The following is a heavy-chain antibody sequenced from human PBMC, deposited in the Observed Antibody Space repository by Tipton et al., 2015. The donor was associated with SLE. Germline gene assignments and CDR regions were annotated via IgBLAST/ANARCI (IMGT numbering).Heavy chain of an antibody. Sequence: GLVKPSETLSLTCTVSGGSISSYYWSWIRQPPGKGLEWIGYIYYSGSTNYNPSLKSRVTISVDTSKNQFSLKLSSVTAADTAVYYCATVDTAMVTSFDYWGQGTLVTVSS. CDR1: GGSISSYY. D-gene: IGHD5-18*01. J-gene: IGHJ4*02. V-gene: IGHV4-59*01. CDR2: IYYSGST. CDR3: ATVDTAMVTSFDY.